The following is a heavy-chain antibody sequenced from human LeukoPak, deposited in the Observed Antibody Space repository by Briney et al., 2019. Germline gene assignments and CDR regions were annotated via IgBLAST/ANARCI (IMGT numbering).Heavy chain of an antibody. D-gene: IGHD4-17*01. J-gene: IGHJ4*02. CDR3: ARDLGGDYGWNALDY. CDR2: INAGNGNT. Sequence: ASVKVSCKASGYTFTSHAMHWVRQAPGQRLEWMGWINAGNGNTKYSQKFQGRVAITRGTSASTAYMELSSLRSEDTAVYYCARDLGGDYGWNALDYWGQGTLVTVSS. V-gene: IGHV1-3*01. CDR1: GYTFTSHA.